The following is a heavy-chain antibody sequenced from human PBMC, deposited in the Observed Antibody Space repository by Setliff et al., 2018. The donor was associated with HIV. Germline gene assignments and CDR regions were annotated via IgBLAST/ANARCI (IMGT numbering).Heavy chain of an antibody. Sequence: PSETLSLTCAVYGGSLTDYDWTWIRQTPAKGLEWIGEISHSGRTNYNPSLKTRLTISRDTSKNQFSLRLSSATVADTAIYYCARGFEGYCSGASCHWFDSWGQGTQVTVSS. J-gene: IGHJ5*01. D-gene: IGHD2-15*01. V-gene: IGHV4-34*01. CDR3: ARGFEGYCSGASCHWFDS. CDR2: ISHSGRT. CDR1: GGSLTDYD.